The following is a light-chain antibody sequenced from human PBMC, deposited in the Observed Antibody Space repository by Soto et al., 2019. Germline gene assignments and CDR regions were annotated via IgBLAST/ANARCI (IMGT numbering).Light chain of an antibody. Sequence: QSALTQPASVSGSPGQSITISCTGTSSDLGTSKLVSWYQQHPGKTPRLIIYDGSQRPSGVSDRFSGFKSGNTASLTISGLQAEDEADYYCCSYAGSRPYDVFATGTKLTVL. CDR2: DGS. CDR3: CSYAGSRPYDV. V-gene: IGLV2-23*01. CDR1: SSDLGTSKL. J-gene: IGLJ1*01.